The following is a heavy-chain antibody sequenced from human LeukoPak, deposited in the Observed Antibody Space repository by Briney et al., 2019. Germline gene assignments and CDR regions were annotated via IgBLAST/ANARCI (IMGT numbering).Heavy chain of an antibody. J-gene: IGHJ5*02. V-gene: IGHV4-39*01. D-gene: IGHD2-21*02. Sequence: SETLSLTCTVSGDSMSSSTYYCGWIHQPPGKGLEWIGSMFPDGTTFYNSSLKSRITISVDASKNQYFLQLRSVTAADTAVYYCARHTLVTAISTYNWFDPWGQGTLVTVSS. CDR1: GDSMSSSTYY. CDR2: MFPDGTT. CDR3: ARHTLVTAISTYNWFDP.